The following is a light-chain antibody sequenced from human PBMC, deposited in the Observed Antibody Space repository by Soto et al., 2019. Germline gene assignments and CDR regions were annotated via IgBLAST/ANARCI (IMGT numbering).Light chain of an antibody. CDR3: QQRSNWPQIT. J-gene: IGKJ1*01. Sequence: EIVLTQSPGTRSLSPGERATLSCRGSQSVTASFLAWYQQKPGQAPRLLIYAASNRATDIPARFSGSGSGTVFTLTISSLEPADFAVYYCQQRSNWPQITFGQGTKVDIK. CDR1: QSVTASF. V-gene: IGKV3-11*01. CDR2: AAS.